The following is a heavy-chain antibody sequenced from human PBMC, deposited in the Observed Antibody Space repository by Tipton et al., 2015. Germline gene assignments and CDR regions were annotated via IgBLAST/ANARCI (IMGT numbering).Heavy chain of an antibody. CDR3: ARNSGNYSENY. CDR2: IFYSGTT. D-gene: IGHD1-26*01. V-gene: IGHV4-39*01. CDR1: GDSISGDSGGSYY. Sequence: TLSLTCSILGDSISGDSGGSYYWGWIRQTPGKGLEWIGSIFYSGTTYDNPSLQSRVTLSVDTSKNQFSLQMTSVTAADTAVYYCARNSGNYSENYWGQGTLVTVSS. J-gene: IGHJ4*02.